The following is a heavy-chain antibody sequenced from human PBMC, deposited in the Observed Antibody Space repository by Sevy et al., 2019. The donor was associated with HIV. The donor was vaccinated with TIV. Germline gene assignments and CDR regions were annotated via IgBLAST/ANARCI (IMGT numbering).Heavy chain of an antibody. CDR1: TGSITSYW. V-gene: IGHV4-59*08. J-gene: IGHJ4*02. Sequence: SETLSLTCTVSTGSITSYWWTWIRQPPGKGLEWIANIHHNGDTNYNPSLKSRVTISVDTSKSQFSLRLSSVTAADTAMYYCAGENAWGRDYSWGQGTRVTVSS. CDR2: IHHNGDT. CDR3: AGENAWGRDYS. D-gene: IGHD3-16*01.